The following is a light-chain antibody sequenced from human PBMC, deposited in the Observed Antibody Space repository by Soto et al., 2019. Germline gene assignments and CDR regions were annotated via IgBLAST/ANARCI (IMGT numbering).Light chain of an antibody. CDR2: KAS. V-gene: IGKV1-5*03. Sequence: QITQSPSTLSPSLGDRVPITCRASQTISSWLAWYQQKPGKAPKLLIYKASTLKSGVPSRFSGSGSGTEFTLTINSLQPDDFATYYCQHYNSYSEAFGQGTKVDIK. J-gene: IGKJ1*01. CDR3: QHYNSYSEA. CDR1: QTISSW.